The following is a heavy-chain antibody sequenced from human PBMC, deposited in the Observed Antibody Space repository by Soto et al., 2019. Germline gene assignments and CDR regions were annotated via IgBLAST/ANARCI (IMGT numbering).Heavy chain of an antibody. CDR1: GFTFSSYS. CDR2: ISSSSSTI. J-gene: IGHJ6*03. CDR3: ARVGDGIMAWDYYMDV. D-gene: IGHD3-10*01. V-gene: IGHV3-48*01. Sequence: GGSLRLSCAASGFTFSSYSMNWVRQAPGKGLEWDSYISSSSSTIYYADSVKGRFTISRDNAKNSLYLQMNSLRAEDTAVYYCARVGDGIMAWDYYMDVWGKGTTVTVSS.